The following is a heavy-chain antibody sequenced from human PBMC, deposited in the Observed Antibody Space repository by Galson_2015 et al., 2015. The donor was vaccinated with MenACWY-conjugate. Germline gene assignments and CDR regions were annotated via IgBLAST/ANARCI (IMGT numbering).Heavy chain of an antibody. V-gene: IGHV3-53*01. D-gene: IGHD3-10*01. J-gene: IGHJ6*03. Sequence: SLRLSCVATGFTVNSNYMSWVRQAPGKGLECVSVIYAGGSTYYTDSVKGRFTVSRDNSNNTVHLQMNSLRVEDTAVYYCARAISLRGSGHFPPDYMDVWGKGTTVTVSS. CDR3: ARAISLRGSGHFPPDYMDV. CDR1: GFTVNSNY. CDR2: IYAGGST.